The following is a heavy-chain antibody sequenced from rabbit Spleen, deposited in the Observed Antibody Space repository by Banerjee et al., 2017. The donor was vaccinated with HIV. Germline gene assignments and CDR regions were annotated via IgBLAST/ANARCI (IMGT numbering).Heavy chain of an antibody. CDR1: GFSFSSSDY. V-gene: IGHV1S40*01. CDR2: IAGSSSGFT. J-gene: IGHJ6*01. Sequence: QSLEESGGGLVQPEGSLALTCKASGFSFSSSDYICWVRQAPGKGLEWISCIAGSSSGFTYSATWAKGRFTISKTSSTTVTLQMTSLTVADTATYFCVRDTGSSFSSYGMDLWGQGTLVTVS. CDR3: VRDTGSSFSSYGMDL. D-gene: IGHD8-1*01.